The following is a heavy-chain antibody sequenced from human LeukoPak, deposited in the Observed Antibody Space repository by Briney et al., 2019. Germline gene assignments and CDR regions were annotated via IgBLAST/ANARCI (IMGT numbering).Heavy chain of an antibody. J-gene: IGHJ4*02. CDR1: GYIFTGYY. Sequence: GASVKVSCTASGYIFTGYYMHWVRQAPGQGLEWVGWINPNRGGTTYAQNFQGRVTMTRDTSISTVYMELSRLRSDDTAVYYCARESAGGFGELLYWGQGTLVTVSS. CDR2: INPNRGGT. CDR3: ARESAGGFGELLY. V-gene: IGHV1-2*02. D-gene: IGHD3-10*01.